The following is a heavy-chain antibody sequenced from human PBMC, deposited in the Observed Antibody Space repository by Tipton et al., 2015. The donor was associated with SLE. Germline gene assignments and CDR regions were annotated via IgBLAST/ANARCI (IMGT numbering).Heavy chain of an antibody. J-gene: IGHJ4*02. Sequence: PGLVKPSETLSLTCTVSGDSISSFHWSWIRQPPGKGLEWLGDVYQSGTTNYNPSLKSRVTISLDKSKNQFSLKLTFVTAADTAVYYCVRLIWAVGPFDYWGPGALVTVSS. CDR3: VRLIWAVGPFDY. D-gene: IGHD3-16*01. CDR1: GDSISSFH. CDR2: VYQSGTT. V-gene: IGHV4-59*12.